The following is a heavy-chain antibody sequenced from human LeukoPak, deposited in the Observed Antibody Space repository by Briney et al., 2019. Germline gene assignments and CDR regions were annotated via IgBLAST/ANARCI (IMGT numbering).Heavy chain of an antibody. CDR2: IYYSGST. Sequence: SETLSLTCTVSGGSISSSSYYWGWIRQPPGKGLEWIGSIYYSGSTYYNPSLRSRVTISVDTSKNQFSLKLSSVTAADTAVYYCARLSNSGSYYDYWGQGTLVTVSS. J-gene: IGHJ4*02. CDR1: GGSISSSSYY. V-gene: IGHV4-39*01. D-gene: IGHD1-26*01. CDR3: ARLSNSGSYYDY.